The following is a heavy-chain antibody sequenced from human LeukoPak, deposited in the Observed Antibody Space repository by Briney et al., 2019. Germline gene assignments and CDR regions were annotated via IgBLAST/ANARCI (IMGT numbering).Heavy chain of an antibody. CDR3: ASGFHLDV. D-gene: IGHD3-10*01. J-gene: IGHJ6*04. Sequence: PSETLSLTSTVSGGSISSHYWSWIRQPPGKGLEWIGYIYYSGSTNYNPSLKSRVTISVDTSKNQFSLKLSSVTAADTAVYYCASGFHLDVWGKGTTVTVSS. V-gene: IGHV4-59*11. CDR2: IYYSGST. CDR1: GGSISSHY.